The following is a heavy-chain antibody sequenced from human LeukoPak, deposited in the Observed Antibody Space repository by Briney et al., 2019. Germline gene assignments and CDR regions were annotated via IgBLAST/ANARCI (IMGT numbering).Heavy chain of an antibody. CDR1: GFTLSSYE. D-gene: IGHD2-8*01. Sequence: TGGSLRLSCTVSGFTLSSYEMSWIRQAPGKGLEWVSSVDYSADSTHYADSVMGRFTISRDNAKNSLYLQMNSLRAEDTAVYYCAREGIVLMVYASRGFDYWGQGTLVTVSS. CDR2: VDYSADST. V-gene: IGHV3-23*01. CDR3: AREGIVLMVYASRGFDY. J-gene: IGHJ4*02.